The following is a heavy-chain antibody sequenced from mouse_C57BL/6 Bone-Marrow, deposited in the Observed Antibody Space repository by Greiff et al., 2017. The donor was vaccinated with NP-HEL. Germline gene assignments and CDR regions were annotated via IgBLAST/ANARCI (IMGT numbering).Heavy chain of an antibody. CDR3: ARRGLRRYFDV. Sequence: EVQLVESGGDLVKPGGSLKLSCAASGFTFSSYGMSWVRQTPDKRLEWVATISSGGSYTYYPASVKGRFTISRDNAKNTLYLQMSSLKSEDTAMYYCARRGLRRYFDVWGTGTTVTVSS. CDR1: GFTFSSYG. D-gene: IGHD2-4*01. CDR2: ISSGGSYT. J-gene: IGHJ1*03. V-gene: IGHV5-6*01.